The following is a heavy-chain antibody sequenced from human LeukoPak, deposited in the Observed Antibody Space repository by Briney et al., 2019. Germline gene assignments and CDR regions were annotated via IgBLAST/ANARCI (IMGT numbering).Heavy chain of an antibody. CDR1: GFTFSSYW. CDR3: ARERNSNVGGSTHHHYYYYMDV. J-gene: IGHJ6*03. D-gene: IGHD6-13*01. CDR2: IKQDGSEK. V-gene: IGHV3-7*01. Sequence: PGGSLRLSCAASGFTFSSYWMSWVRQAPGKGLEWVANIKQDGSEKYYVDSVKGRFTISRDNAKNSLYLQMNSLRAEDTAVTYCARERNSNVGGSTHHHYYYYMDVWGKGTTVTVSS.